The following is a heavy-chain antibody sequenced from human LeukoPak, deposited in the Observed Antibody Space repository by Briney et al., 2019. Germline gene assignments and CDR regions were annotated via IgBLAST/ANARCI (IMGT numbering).Heavy chain of an antibody. CDR3: ARGRSRFLEWLFVGFDP. CDR2: MNPNSGNT. J-gene: IGHJ5*02. D-gene: IGHD3-3*01. Sequence: ASVKVSCKASGYTFTSYDINWVRQATGQGLEWMGWMNPNSGNTGHAQKFQGRVTMTRNTSISTAYMELSSLRSEDTAVYYCARGRSRFLEWLFVGFDPWGQGTLVTVSS. CDR1: GYTFTSYD. V-gene: IGHV1-8*01.